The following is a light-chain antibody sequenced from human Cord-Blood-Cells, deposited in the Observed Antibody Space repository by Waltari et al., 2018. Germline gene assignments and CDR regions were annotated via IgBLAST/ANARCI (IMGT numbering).Light chain of an antibody. J-gene: IGKJ2*01. CDR3: QQYYSYPYT. CDR2: AAS. V-gene: IGKV1-8*01. Sequence: AIRITQSPSSLSASTGDRVTITCRASQGISSYLAWYQQKPGKAPKLLIYAASTLQSGVPSRFSGSGSGTDFTLTISCLQSEDFATYYCQQYYSYPYTFGQGTKLEFK. CDR1: QGISSY.